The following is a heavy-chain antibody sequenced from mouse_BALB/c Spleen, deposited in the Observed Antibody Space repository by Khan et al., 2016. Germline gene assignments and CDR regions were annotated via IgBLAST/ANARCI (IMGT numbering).Heavy chain of an antibody. J-gene: IGHJ2*01. CDR1: GYSITSGYG. CDR2: ISYSGGT. D-gene: IGHD1-2*01. CDR3: ARTARIKY. Sequence: EVQLQESGPGLVKPSQSLSLTCTVTGYSITSGYGWNWIRQFPGNKLEWMGYISYSGGTNYNPSLKSRISITRDTSKNQFFLQLNSVTTEETATXYCARTARIKYWGQGTTLTVSS. V-gene: IGHV3-2*02.